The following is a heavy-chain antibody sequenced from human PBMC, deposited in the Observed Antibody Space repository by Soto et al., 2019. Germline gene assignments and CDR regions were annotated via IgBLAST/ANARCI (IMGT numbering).Heavy chain of an antibody. J-gene: IGHJ4*02. Sequence: QVQLVQSGAEVKKPGASVKVSCKASGYTFTSYGISWVRQAPGQGLEWMGWISAYNGNTNYAQKLQGRVTMTTDTTPDTSYMGPKSLGFGDTAVDFCARESSSSCHEYWGQGTLVTVSS. D-gene: IGHD6-13*01. V-gene: IGHV1-18*01. CDR3: ARESSSSCHEY. CDR1: GYTFTSYG. CDR2: ISAYNGNT.